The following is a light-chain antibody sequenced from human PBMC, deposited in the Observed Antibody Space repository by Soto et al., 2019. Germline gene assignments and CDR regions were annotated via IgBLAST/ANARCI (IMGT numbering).Light chain of an antibody. CDR3: QQYGSSVIT. Sequence: EIVLTQSPGTLSLSPGARATLACRASQSVTTNYLVWYQQKPGQAPRLLIYVASRRATGIPDRFSGSGSGTDFTLTISRLEPEDFAVYYCQQYGSSVITFAQGTRLEI. V-gene: IGKV3-20*01. CDR1: QSVTTNY. J-gene: IGKJ5*01. CDR2: VAS.